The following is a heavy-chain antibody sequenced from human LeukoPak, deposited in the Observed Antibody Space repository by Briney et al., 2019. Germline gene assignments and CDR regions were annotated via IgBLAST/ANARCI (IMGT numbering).Heavy chain of an antibody. CDR3: ARYGLGAHAFDI. CDR2: IYSGGSR. CDR1: RFTVSSNY. V-gene: IGHV3-66*01. Sequence: GGSLTHSCAATRFTVSSNYMNWVRQAAGKGLEGVSVIYSGGSRYYADSVKGRFTISRDNSKNTLYLQMNSLRAEDTAVYYCARYGLGAHAFDIWGQGTMVTVSS. J-gene: IGHJ3*02. D-gene: IGHD3/OR15-3a*01.